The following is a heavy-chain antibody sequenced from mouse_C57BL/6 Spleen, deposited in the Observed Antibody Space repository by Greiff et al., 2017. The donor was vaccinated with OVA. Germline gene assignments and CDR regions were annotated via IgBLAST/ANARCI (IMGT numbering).Heavy chain of an antibody. Sequence: VQLQQSGAELVRPGTSVKVSCKASGYAFTNYLIEWVKQRPGQGLEWIGVINPGSGGTNYNEKFKGKATLTADKSSSTAYMQLSSLTSEDSAVYFCARGGEDYFDYWGRGTTLTVSS. CDR3: ARGGEDYFDY. CDR2: INPGSGGT. J-gene: IGHJ2*01. V-gene: IGHV1-54*01. CDR1: GYAFTNYL.